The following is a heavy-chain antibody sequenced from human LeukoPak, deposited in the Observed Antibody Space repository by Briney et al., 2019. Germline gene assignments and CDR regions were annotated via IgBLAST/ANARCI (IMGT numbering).Heavy chain of an antibody. D-gene: IGHD5-12*01. CDR1: GFTFDDYG. J-gene: IGHJ3*02. CDR3: ARGVATPLNDAFDI. V-gene: IGHV3-20*04. CDR2: INWNGGST. Sequence: GGSLRLSCAASGFTFDDYGMSWVRQALGKGLEWVSGINWNGGSTGYADSVKGRFTISRDNAKNSLYLQMNSLRAEDTALYYCARGVATPLNDAFDIWGQGTMVTVSS.